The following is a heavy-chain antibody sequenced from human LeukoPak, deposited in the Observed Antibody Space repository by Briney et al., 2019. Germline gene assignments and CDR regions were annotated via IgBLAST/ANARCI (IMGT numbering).Heavy chain of an antibody. Sequence: SVKVSCKASGYTFSSYDINWVRQAPGQGLEWMGGIIPIFGTANYAQKFQGRVTITTDESTSTAYMELSSLRSEDTAVYYCARDGRGDGDNGAYDAFDIWGQGTMVTVSS. CDR3: ARDGRGDGDNGAYDAFDI. CDR2: IIPIFGTA. J-gene: IGHJ3*02. V-gene: IGHV1-69*05. CDR1: GYTFSSYD. D-gene: IGHD4-17*01.